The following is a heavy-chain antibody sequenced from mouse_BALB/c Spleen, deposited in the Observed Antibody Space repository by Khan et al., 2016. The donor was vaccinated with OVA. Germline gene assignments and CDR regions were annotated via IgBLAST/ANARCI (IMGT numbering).Heavy chain of an antibody. CDR3: ARNYDYDEGLAY. CDR2: IWSGGST. J-gene: IGHJ3*01. CDR1: GFSLTTYG. D-gene: IGHD2-4*01. Sequence: QVQLKESGPGLVQPSQSLSITCTVSGFSLTTYGVHWVRQSPGKGLEWLGVIWSGGSTDYNAPFIYRLSISKDSSKSQVFFKINSLQVNDTAIYXCARNYDYDEGLAYWGQGTLVTVSA. V-gene: IGHV2-2*02.